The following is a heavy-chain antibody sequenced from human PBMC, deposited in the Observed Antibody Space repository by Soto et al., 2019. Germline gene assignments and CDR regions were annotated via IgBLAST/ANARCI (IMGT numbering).Heavy chain of an antibody. V-gene: IGHV2-5*02. Sequence: QITLNESGPTQVKPRQTLTLTCTFSGFSLTTSGVGVGWIRQSPGKAPEWLALIYWDDDKRYSPSLKSRLTITNDTSKNQVVLTMAELDPADTATYYCAHRVLRTVFGLVTTTAIYFDFWGQGTPVAVSS. J-gene: IGHJ4*02. CDR1: GFSLTTSGVG. CDR2: IYWDDDK. D-gene: IGHD3-3*01. CDR3: AHRVLRTVFGLVTTTAIYFDF.